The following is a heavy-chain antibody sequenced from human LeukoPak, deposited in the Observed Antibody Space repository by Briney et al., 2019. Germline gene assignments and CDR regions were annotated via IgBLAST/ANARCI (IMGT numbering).Heavy chain of an antibody. CDR1: GGSISSYY. V-gene: IGHV4-59*01. Sequence: SETLSLTCTVSGGSISSYYWSWIRQPPGKGLEWIGYIYYSGSTNYNPSLKSRVTISVDTSKNQFSLKLSSVTAADTAVYYCARLTTVTTRDPDYWGQGTLVTVSS. J-gene: IGHJ4*02. CDR2: IYYSGST. D-gene: IGHD4-17*01. CDR3: ARLTTVTTRDPDY.